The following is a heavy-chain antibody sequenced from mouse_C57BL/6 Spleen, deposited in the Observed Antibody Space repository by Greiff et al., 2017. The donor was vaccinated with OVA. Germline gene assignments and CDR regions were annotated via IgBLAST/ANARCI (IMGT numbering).Heavy chain of an antibody. CDR2: IYPGDGDT. V-gene: IGHV1-80*01. CDR3: AREGSNYAMDY. CDR1: GYAFSSYW. Sequence: SGAELVKPGASVKISCKASGYAFSSYWMNWVKQRPGKGLEWIGQIYPGDGDTNYNGKFKGKATLTADKSSSTAYMQLSSLTSEDSAVYFCAREGSNYAMDYWGQGTSVTVSS. J-gene: IGHJ4*01.